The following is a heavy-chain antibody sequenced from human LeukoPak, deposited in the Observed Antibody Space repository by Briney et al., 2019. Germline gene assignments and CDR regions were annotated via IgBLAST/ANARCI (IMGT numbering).Heavy chain of an antibody. CDR2: LSYDGSNK. CDR3: AKDSTVGAKGDAFDI. CDR1: GFTFSKYG. D-gene: IGHD1-26*01. Sequence: GGPLRLSCTTSGFTFSKYGMHWVRQAPGKGLEWVAALSYDGSNKYYADSVKGRFTVSRDNSKNTLYLQMNSLRAEDTAVYYCAKDSTVGAKGDAFDIWGQGTMVTVSS. V-gene: IGHV3-30*18. J-gene: IGHJ3*02.